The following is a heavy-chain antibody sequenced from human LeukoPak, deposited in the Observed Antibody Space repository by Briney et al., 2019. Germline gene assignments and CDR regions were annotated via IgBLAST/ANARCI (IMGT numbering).Heavy chain of an antibody. D-gene: IGHD2-15*01. CDR1: GGSISSYY. CDR2: IYTSGST. V-gene: IGHV4-4*07. Sequence: SETLSLTCTVSGGSISSYYWSWIRQPAGKGLEWIERIYTSGSTNYNPSLKSRVTMSVDTSKNQFSLKLSSVTAADTAVYYCASWVVAAPPDAFDIWGQGTMVTVSS. CDR3: ASWVVAAPPDAFDI. J-gene: IGHJ3*02.